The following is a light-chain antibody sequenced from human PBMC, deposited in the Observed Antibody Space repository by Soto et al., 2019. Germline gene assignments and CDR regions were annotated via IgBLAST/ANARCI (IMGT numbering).Light chain of an antibody. V-gene: IGLV7-46*01. CDR2: DSS. CDR3: LLSYNGSRV. Sequence: QAVVTQEPSLTVSPGGTVTLTCGSNTGTVTSGHYPYWFQQKPGQAPRTLIYDSSKRYSWTPARLSGSLLGGKAALTLSGAQPEDEADYYCLLSYNGSRVFGGGTKLTVL. J-gene: IGLJ2*01. CDR1: TGTVTSGHY.